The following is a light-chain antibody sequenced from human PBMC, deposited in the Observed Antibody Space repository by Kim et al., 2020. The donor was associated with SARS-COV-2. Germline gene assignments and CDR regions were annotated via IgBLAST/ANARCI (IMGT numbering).Light chain of an antibody. V-gene: IGKV3D-15*01. Sequence: IVMTQSPATLSMSPGERATLSCGASQSVSSNLAWFQQKPGQAPRLLIYAASIRATGIPARFSGSGSETEFTLTISSMQSEDFAVYYCQHYNNWPHDTFGQGTKLEI. CDR2: AAS. CDR1: QSVSSN. CDR3: QHYNNWPHDT. J-gene: IGKJ2*01.